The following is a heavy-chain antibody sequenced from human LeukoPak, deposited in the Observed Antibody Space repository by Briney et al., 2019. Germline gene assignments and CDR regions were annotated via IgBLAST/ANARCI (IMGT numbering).Heavy chain of an antibody. D-gene: IGHD3-10*01. Sequence: GASVKVSCKASGYTFTGYYMHWVRQAPGQGLEWMGWINPNSGGTNYAQKFQGRVTMTRDTSISTAYMELNRLRSDDTAVYYCARDRDYGSGIFDYWGHGTLVTVSS. CDR2: INPNSGGT. CDR3: ARDRDYGSGIFDY. CDR1: GYTFTGYY. V-gene: IGHV1-2*02. J-gene: IGHJ4*01.